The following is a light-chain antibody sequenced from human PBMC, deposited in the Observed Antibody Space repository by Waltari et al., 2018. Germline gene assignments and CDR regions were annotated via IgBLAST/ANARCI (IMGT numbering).Light chain of an antibody. Sequence: QSALTQPASVSGSPGQSITISCTGTRSDVGGFYFVSWYQQHPAKAPNLIISNVSRRPSGVSYRFSGSKSGNRASLTISGLQAEDEATYYCSSYTSDYTYVFGTGTEVTVV. J-gene: IGLJ1*01. CDR3: SSYTSDYTYV. CDR1: RSDVGGFYF. V-gene: IGLV2-14*03. CDR2: NVS.